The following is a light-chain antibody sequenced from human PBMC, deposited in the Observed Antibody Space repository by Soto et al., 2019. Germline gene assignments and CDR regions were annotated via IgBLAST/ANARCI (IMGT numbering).Light chain of an antibody. CDR1: QSISSC. V-gene: IGKV1-5*03. J-gene: IGKJ2*01. CDR2: KAS. CDR3: QHFNSYSYT. Sequence: DIQMTQSPSTLSASVGDRVTITCRASQSISSCLAWYQEKPGKAPKLLIYKASSLESGVPSRFSGSGSGTEFTLTISSRQPDDFATYYCQHFNSYSYTFGQGTKVEIK.